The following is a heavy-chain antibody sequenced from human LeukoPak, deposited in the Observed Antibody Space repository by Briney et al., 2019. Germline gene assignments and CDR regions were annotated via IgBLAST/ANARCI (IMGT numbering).Heavy chain of an antibody. Sequence: GWALRLSCTASGFICGDYAMSWVRQAPGKGLEWVGFIRSKAYGGTTEYAASVKGRFTISRDDSKSIAYLQMNSLKTDDPAVSYCTRDCSGRSCYSYYWGQGPLVTVSS. V-gene: IGHV3-49*04. CDR1: GFICGDYA. D-gene: IGHD2-15*01. CDR2: IRSKAYGGTT. J-gene: IGHJ4*02. CDR3: TRDCSGRSCYSYY.